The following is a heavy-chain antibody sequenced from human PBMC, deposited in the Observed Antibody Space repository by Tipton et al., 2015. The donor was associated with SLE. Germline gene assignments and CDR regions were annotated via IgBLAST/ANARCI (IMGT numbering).Heavy chain of an antibody. V-gene: IGHV4-31*03. D-gene: IGHD3-3*01. J-gene: IGHJ3*02. CDR1: GCSISRGGHY. CDR2: IYYSGTI. CDR3: ARRVLIFGELIIDAFDI. Sequence: TLSLTCTVSGCSISRGGHYWSWIRQHPGKGLEWIGYIYYSGTINYNPSLKSRITISVDTSKNQFSLKLRSVTAADTAVYYCARRVLIFGELIIDAFDIWGQGTMGTVSS.